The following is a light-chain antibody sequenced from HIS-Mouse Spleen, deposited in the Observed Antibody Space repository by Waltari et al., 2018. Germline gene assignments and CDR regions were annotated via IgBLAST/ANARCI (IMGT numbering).Light chain of an antibody. CDR1: ALDNKY. CDR3: YSTDSSGNHRV. Sequence: SYELTQPPSVSVSPGQTARITCSGDALDNKYAYWYQQKSGQAPVLVIYEDSKRPSGIPERFSGSSSGTMATLTISGAQVEDEADYYCYSTDSSGNHRVFGGGTKLTVL. J-gene: IGLJ2*01. V-gene: IGLV3-10*01. CDR2: EDS.